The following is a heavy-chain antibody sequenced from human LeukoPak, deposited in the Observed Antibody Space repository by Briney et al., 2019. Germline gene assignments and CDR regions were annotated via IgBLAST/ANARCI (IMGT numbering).Heavy chain of an antibody. CDR3: ARGDEWELAVDY. Sequence: ASVKVSCKASGCPFSGYYINWVRYGPGQGLEWMGWIKPNSGDTNYAQKFQGRLTMTRDTTISTVYMELNRLRSDDAAVYYCARGDEWELAVDYWGQGTLITVSS. CDR2: IKPNSGDT. D-gene: IGHD1-26*01. J-gene: IGHJ4*02. CDR1: GCPFSGYY. V-gene: IGHV1-2*02.